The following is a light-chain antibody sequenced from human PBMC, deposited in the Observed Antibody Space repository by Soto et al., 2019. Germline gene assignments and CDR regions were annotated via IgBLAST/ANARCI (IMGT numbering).Light chain of an antibody. Sequence: QSVLTQPPSASGSPGQSVTISCTGTSSDVGGYNYVSWYQQHPGKAPKLMIYEVSKRPSGVPDRFSGSKSGNTASLTVSRLQAEDEADYYCSSYAGSNNYVVFGGGTKVTVL. CDR1: SSDVGGYNY. CDR3: SSYAGSNNYVV. V-gene: IGLV2-8*01. CDR2: EVS. J-gene: IGLJ2*01.